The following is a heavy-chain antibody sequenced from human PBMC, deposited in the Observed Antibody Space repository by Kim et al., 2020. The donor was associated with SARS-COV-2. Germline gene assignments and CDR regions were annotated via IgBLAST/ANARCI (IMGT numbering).Heavy chain of an antibody. J-gene: IGHJ4*02. V-gene: IGHV3-21*01. CDR2: SSSSYI. Sequence: SSSSYIYYADAVKGRLTISRDNAKNSLYLQMNSLRAEDTAVYYCALLSMGYWGQGTLVTVSS. CDR3: ALLSMGY. D-gene: IGHD2-8*01.